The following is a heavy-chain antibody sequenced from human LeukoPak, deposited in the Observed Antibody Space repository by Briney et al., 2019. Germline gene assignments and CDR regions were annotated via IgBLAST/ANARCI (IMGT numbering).Heavy chain of an antibody. D-gene: IGHD3-9*01. CDR1: GYTFTSYY. J-gene: IGHJ6*03. V-gene: IGHV1-46*01. CDR2: INPSGGST. Sequence: ASVTVSFTASGYTFTSYYMHWVRQAPGQGLEWMGIINPSGGSTSYAQKFQGRVTMTRDTSTSTVYMELSRLRSDDTAVYYCARAYYDILTGYYKGYYYYYMDVWGKGTTVTVSS. CDR3: ARAYYDILTGYYKGYYYYYMDV.